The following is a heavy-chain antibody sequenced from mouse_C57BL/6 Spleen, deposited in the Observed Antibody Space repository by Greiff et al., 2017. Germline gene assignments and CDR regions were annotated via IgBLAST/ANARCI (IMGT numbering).Heavy chain of an antibody. CDR1: GYTFTEYT. D-gene: IGHD2-4*01. J-gene: IGHJ3*01. CDR3: ARHEVGYYDYDVWFAY. V-gene: IGHV1-62-2*01. Sequence: QVQLQQSGAELVKPGASVKLSCKASGYTFTEYTIHWVKQRSGQGLEWIGWFYPGSGSIKYNEKFKDKATLTADKSSSTVYMELSRLTSEDAAVYFCARHEVGYYDYDVWFAYWGQGTLVTVSA. CDR2: FYPGSGSI.